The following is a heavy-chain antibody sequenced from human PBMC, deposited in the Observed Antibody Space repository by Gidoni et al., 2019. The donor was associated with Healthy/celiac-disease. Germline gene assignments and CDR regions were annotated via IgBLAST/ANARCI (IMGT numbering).Heavy chain of an antibody. D-gene: IGHD2-2*01. J-gene: IGHJ6*02. CDR1: VGSISSSNW. V-gene: IGHV4-4*02. CDR2: IYHSGST. CDR3: ARLVGQRGHYYGMDV. Sequence: QVQLQESGPGLVKPSGTLSLTCAVSVGSISSSNWWRWARQPPGKGLRWMGEIYHSGSTNYNPSLKNRVTISVDKSKNQFSLKLSSVTAADTAVDYCARLVGQRGHYYGMDVWGQGTTVTVSS.